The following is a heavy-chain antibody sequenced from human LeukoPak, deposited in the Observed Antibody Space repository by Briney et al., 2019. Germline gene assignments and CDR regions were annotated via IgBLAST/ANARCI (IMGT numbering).Heavy chain of an antibody. V-gene: IGHV1-46*01. D-gene: IGHD3-10*01. CDR2: ISPYGGST. CDR1: GYSLTNYY. CDR3: ARGLVRGMISSLRRTPPHDY. J-gene: IGHJ4*02. Sequence: ASVKVSCKASGYSLTNYYMHWVRQAPGQGLEWVGLISPYGGSTNYAQTFQGRVDITRDTSTSTIYTELSSLRSEDTAIYYCARGLVRGMISSLRRTPPHDYWGQGTLVIVSS.